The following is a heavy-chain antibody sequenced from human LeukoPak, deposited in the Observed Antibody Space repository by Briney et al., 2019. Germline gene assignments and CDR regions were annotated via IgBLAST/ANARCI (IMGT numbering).Heavy chain of an antibody. V-gene: IGHV1-69*04. CDR1: GGTFSSYT. Sequence: SVKVSCKASGGTFSSYTISWVRQAPGQGVEWMGRIIPIFGIANYAQKFQGRVTITADKSTSTAYMELSSLRSEDTAVYYCAREAEDGMDVWGQGTTVTVSS. CDR2: IIPIFGIA. J-gene: IGHJ6*02. CDR3: AREAEDGMDV.